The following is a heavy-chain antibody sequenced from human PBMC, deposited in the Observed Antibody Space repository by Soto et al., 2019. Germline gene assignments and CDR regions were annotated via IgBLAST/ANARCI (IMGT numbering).Heavy chain of an antibody. V-gene: IGHV4-4*07. J-gene: IGHJ5*02. D-gene: IGHD6-13*01. Sequence: PSETLSLTCTVSGGSISSYYWSWIRQPAGKGLEWTGRIYTSGSTNYNPSLKSRVTMSVDTSKNQFSLKLSSVTAADTAVYYCARSYSSSWYQDNWFDPWGQGTLVTVSS. CDR2: IYTSGST. CDR1: GGSISSYY. CDR3: ARSYSSSWYQDNWFDP.